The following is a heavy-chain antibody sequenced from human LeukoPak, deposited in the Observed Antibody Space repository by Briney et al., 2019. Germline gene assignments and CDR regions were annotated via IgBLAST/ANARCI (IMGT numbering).Heavy chain of an antibody. CDR2: ISYDGKNI. Sequence: PGGSLRLSCAASGFSFSSYGFHWVRQAPGKGLEWVSAISYDGKNIHYADSVKGRFTISRDNFRNTVYLQMNSLRVEDTAVYYCAKTYSRESGYDFFFHYWGQGTRVTVSS. CDR1: GFSFSSYG. CDR3: AKTYSRESGYDFFFHY. J-gene: IGHJ4*02. V-gene: IGHV3-33*06. D-gene: IGHD5-12*01.